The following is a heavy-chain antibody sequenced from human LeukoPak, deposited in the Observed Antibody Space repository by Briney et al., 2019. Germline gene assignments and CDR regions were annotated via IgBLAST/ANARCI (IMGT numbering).Heavy chain of an antibody. CDR3: ARRAGAYSHPYDY. CDR2: IYSDNT. V-gene: IGHV3-53*01. Sequence: PGGSLRLSCTVSGFTVSSNSMSRVRQAPGKGLEWASFIYSDNTHYSDSVKGRFTISRDNSNNTLYLQMNSLRAEDTAVYYCARRAGAYSHPYDYWGQGTLVTVSS. D-gene: IGHD4/OR15-4a*01. J-gene: IGHJ4*02. CDR1: GFTVSSNS.